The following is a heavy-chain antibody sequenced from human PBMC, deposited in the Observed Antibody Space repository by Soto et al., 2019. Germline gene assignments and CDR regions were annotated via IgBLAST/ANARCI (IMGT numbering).Heavy chain of an antibody. J-gene: IGHJ4*02. V-gene: IGHV1-69*12. CDR1: GGTFSSYA. CDR3: ARVRVRNYDSSGYSDYFDN. D-gene: IGHD3-22*01. CDR2: IVPIFGTT. Sequence: QVQLVQSGAEVKKPGSSVKVSCKASGGTFSSYAISWVRQAPGQGLEWMGGIVPIFGTTNYARKFQGRVTITADDSTSTAYMELSSLRSEDTAVYYCARVRVRNYDSSGYSDYFDNWGQGTLITVSS.